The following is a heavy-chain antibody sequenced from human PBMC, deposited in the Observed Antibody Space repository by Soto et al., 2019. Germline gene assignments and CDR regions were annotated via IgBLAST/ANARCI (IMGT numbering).Heavy chain of an antibody. V-gene: IGHV1-8*02. Sequence: ASVKVSCKASGGTFSSYAISWVRQAPGQGLEWMGWMNPYTGKTGNAQRFQGRVTMTRDTSISTAYMEVSSLRSEDTGVYYCVRRKERSGPHYFDAWGQGTLVTVSS. CDR1: GGTFSSYA. CDR2: MNPYTGKT. D-gene: IGHD6-25*01. J-gene: IGHJ4*02. CDR3: VRRKERSGPHYFDA.